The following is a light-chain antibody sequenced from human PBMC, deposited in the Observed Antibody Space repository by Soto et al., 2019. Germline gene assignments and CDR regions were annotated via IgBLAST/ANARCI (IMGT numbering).Light chain of an antibody. CDR1: QSVSSY. J-gene: IGKJ5*01. Sequence: IVMTQSPATLSLSPVERATLSFRASQSVSSYLAWYQQKPGQAPRLLIYDASNRATGIPARFSGSGSGTDFTLTISSLEPEDFAVYYCQQRSNWPPITFGQGTRLEIK. V-gene: IGKV3-11*01. CDR3: QQRSNWPPIT. CDR2: DAS.